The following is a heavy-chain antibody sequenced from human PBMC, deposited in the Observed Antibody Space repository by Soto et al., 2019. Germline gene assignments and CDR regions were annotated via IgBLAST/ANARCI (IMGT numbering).Heavy chain of an antibody. Sequence: ETLSLTCTVSGGSISSSSYYWGWIRQPPGKGLEWIGSIYYSGSTYYNPSLKSRVTISVDTSKNQFSLKLSSVTAADTAVYYCARTGYSYGQIDYWGQGTLVTVSS. D-gene: IGHD5-18*01. CDR3: ARTGYSYGQIDY. V-gene: IGHV4-39*01. J-gene: IGHJ4*02. CDR1: GGSISSSSYY. CDR2: IYYSGST.